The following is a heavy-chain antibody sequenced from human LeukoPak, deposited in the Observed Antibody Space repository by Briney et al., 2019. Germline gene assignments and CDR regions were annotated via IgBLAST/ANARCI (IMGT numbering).Heavy chain of an antibody. Sequence: GGSLRLSCTASGFTFSSYAMSWVRQAPGKGLEWVSSISDTGDSTYYADSVKGRFTISRDNSKNTLYLQMNSLRAEDTAVYYCAKDSKIVGATFRSYHYMDVWGKGTAVTVSS. J-gene: IGHJ6*03. CDR1: GFTFSSYA. V-gene: IGHV3-23*01. CDR3: AKDSKIVGATFRSYHYMDV. D-gene: IGHD1-26*01. CDR2: ISDTGDST.